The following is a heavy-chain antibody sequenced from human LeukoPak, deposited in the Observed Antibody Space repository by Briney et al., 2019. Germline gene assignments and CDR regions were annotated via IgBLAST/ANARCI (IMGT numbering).Heavy chain of an antibody. CDR1: GFTFSSYS. CDR2: IKQDGSEK. V-gene: IGHV3-7*01. Sequence: GGSLRLSCTASGFTFSSYSLHWVRQAPGKGLELVANIKQDGSEKYYVDSVNGRFTISRDNAKNSLYLQMNSLRAEDTAVYYCARNQRRLDYWGQGTLVTVSS. CDR3: ARNQRRLDY. D-gene: IGHD1-14*01. J-gene: IGHJ4*02.